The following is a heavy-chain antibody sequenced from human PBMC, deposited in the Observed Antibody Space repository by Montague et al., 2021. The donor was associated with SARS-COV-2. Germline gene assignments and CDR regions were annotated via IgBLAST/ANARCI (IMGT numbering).Heavy chain of an antibody. CDR1: GGSITVSRYD. D-gene: IGHD1-1*01. Sequence: SETLSLTCTVSGGSITVSRYDWGWIRQPPGKGLEWIGSVHYTGTTAYNASLKSRLTISVDTSPNHISLKMTSVAASDTAVYYCARHRANAGSFDIWGQGTMVTVSS. CDR3: ARHRANAGSFDI. V-gene: IGHV4-39*01. J-gene: IGHJ3*02. CDR2: VHYTGTT.